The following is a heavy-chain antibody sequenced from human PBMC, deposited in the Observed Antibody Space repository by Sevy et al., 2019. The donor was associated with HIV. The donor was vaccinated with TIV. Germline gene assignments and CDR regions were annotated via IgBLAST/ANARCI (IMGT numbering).Heavy chain of an antibody. D-gene: IGHD6-13*01. CDR2: IDFDGSDK. CDR3: AKNTAAAGTGGFHY. J-gene: IGHJ4*02. V-gene: IGHV3-30*02. Sequence: EGSLRLSCAASAFTFSHDAMHWVLQAPGKALEWVAFIDFDGSDKHYADSVKGRFTISRDNSKNMLYLQMNSLRAEDTAVYYCAKNTAAAGTGGFHYWGQGTRVTVSS. CDR1: AFTFSHDA.